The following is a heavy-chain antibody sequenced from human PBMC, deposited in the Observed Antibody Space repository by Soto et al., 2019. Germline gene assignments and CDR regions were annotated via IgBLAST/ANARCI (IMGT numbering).Heavy chain of an antibody. CDR1: GYTYVSYS. CDR3: ARDYDSSGYPRYYFDY. J-gene: IGHJ4*02. CDR2: INPSGGST. D-gene: IGHD3-22*01. V-gene: IGHV1-46*01. Sequence: ASVKVSCKASGYTYVSYSRQWVRQAPGQGLEKMGIINPSGGSTSYAQKFQGRVTMTRDTSTSTVYMELSSLRSEDTAVYYCARDYDSSGYPRYYFDYWGQGTLLTVSS.